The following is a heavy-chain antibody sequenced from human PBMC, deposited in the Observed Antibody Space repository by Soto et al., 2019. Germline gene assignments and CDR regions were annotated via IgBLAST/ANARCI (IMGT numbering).Heavy chain of an antibody. CDR3: TTDPSSSLPVDY. CDR1: GFTFCNAG. CDR2: IKSKTDGGTT. J-gene: IGHJ4*02. Sequence: GGSLRLSCAASGFTFCNAGMNWVRQAPGKGLEWVGRIKSKTDGGTTDYAAPVKGRFTISRDDSKNTLYLQMNSLKTEDTAVYYCTTDPSSSLPVDYWGQGTLVTVSS. V-gene: IGHV3-15*07. D-gene: IGHD6-6*01.